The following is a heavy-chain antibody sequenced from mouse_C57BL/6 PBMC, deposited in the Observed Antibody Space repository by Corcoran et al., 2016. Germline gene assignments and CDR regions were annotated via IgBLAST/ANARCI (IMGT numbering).Heavy chain of an antibody. J-gene: IGHJ4*01. D-gene: IGHD2-4*01. CDR1: GYTFTTYG. Sequence: QIQLVQSGPELKKPGETVKISCKASGYTFTTYGMSWVKQAPGKGLKWMGWINTYSRVPTYADDFKGRFAFSLETSASTAYLQINNLKNEDTATYFCAKRGDYGDYYAMDYWGQGTSVTVSS. CDR3: AKRGDYGDYYAMDY. CDR2: INTYSRVP. V-gene: IGHV9-3*01.